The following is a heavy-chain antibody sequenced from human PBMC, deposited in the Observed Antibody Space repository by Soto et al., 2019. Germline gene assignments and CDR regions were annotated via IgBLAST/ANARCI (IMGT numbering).Heavy chain of an antibody. CDR1: GGSISSGDYY. D-gene: IGHD5-12*01. CDR2: IYYSGST. J-gene: IGHJ4*02. CDR3: ARDVKQFYRGYDYFDY. Sequence: PSETLSLTCTVSGGSISSGDYYWSWIRQPPGKGLEWIGYIYYSGSTYYNPSLKSRVTISVDTSKNQFSLKLSSVTAADTAVYYCARDVKQFYRGYDYFDYWGQGTLVTVSS. V-gene: IGHV4-30-4*01.